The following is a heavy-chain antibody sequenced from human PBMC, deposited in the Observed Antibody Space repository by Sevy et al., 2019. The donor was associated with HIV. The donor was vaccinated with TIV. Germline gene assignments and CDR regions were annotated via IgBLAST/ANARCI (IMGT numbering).Heavy chain of an antibody. V-gene: IGHV3-15*07. J-gene: IGHJ4*02. CDR1: GFTFSNAW. CDR3: TTDGGGYNYGYSFDY. CDR2: IKSKTDGGTT. D-gene: IGHD5-18*01. Sequence: GGSLRLSCAAYGFTFSNAWMNWVRQAPGKGLEWVGRIKSKTDGGTTDYAAPVKGRFTISRDDSKSTLYLQMNSLKTEDTAVYYCTTDGGGYNYGYSFDYWGQGTLVTVSS.